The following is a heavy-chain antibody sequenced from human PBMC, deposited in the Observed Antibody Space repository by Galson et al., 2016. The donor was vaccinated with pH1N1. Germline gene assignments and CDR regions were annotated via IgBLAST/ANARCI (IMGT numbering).Heavy chain of an antibody. D-gene: IGHD7-27*01. CDR1: GFTFNNYW. Sequence: LRLSCAASGFTFNNYWMYWVRQAPGKGLVWVSRISPDGTDTLNADSVRGRFTITRDNSKNTLFLQMNSLGAEDTAMYYCTAYNWGSPFDVRGQGTTVTVPS. CDR2: ISPDGTDT. J-gene: IGHJ6*02. CDR3: TAYNWGSPFDV. V-gene: IGHV3-74*01.